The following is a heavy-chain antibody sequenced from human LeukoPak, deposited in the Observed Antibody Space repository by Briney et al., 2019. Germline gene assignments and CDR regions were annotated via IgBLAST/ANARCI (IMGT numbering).Heavy chain of an antibody. J-gene: IGHJ4*02. CDR1: GYSFTNYW. V-gene: IGHV5-51*01. CDR3: ARRGTMLRGVINPLDS. D-gene: IGHD3-10*01. Sequence: PGESLKISCKASGYSFTNYWIAWVRQMPGKGLEWMGIIYPGDSDTRYSPSFQGQVTISADKSISTAYLQWSSLRASDTAIYYCARRGTMLRGVINPLDSWGQGTLVTVSS. CDR2: IYPGDSDT.